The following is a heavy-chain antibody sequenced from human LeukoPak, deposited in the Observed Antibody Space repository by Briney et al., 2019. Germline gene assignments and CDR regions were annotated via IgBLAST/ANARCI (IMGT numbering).Heavy chain of an antibody. CDR3: ARDRGTVVMKLDY. V-gene: IGHV4-59*12. CDR2: MYYSGST. Sequence: SEKLSLTCTVSSGSISSYYWSWIRQPPGKGLEWIGYMYYSGSTNYNPSLKSRVTISVDTSKNQFSLKLSSVTAADAAVYYCARDRGTVVMKLDYWGQGTLVTVSS. J-gene: IGHJ4*02. CDR1: SGSISSYY. D-gene: IGHD4-23*01.